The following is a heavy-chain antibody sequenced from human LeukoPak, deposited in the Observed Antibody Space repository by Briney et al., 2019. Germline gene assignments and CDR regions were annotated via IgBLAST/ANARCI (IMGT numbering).Heavy chain of an antibody. CDR2: LHRDGSV. V-gene: IGHV3-53*01. J-gene: IGHJ4*02. D-gene: IGHD3-16*01. Sequence: GGSLRLSCAASGFTVSDNNMIWVRQAPGKGLEWVSTLHRDGSVRYADSVNGRFTISRDDSKNTLSLQMSSLRDEDTAVYYCVRVHGGGYWGQGTLVIVSS. CDR1: GFTVSDNN. CDR3: VRVHGGGY.